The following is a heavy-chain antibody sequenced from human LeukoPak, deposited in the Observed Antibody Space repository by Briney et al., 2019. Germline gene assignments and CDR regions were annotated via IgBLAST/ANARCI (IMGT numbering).Heavy chain of an antibody. Sequence: PSETLSLTCTVSGGSISSSSYYWGWIRQPPGKGLEWIGSIYYSGSTYYNPSLKSRVTISVDTSKNQFSLKLNSVTAADTAVYYCARVYYSSSYDYWYFDLWGRGTLVTVSS. CDR1: GGSISSSSYY. CDR3: ARVYYSSSYDYWYFDL. J-gene: IGHJ2*01. V-gene: IGHV4-39*07. D-gene: IGHD6-13*01. CDR2: IYYSGST.